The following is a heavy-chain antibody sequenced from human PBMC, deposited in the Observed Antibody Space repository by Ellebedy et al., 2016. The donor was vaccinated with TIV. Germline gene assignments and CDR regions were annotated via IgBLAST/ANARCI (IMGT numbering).Heavy chain of an antibody. J-gene: IGHJ4*02. V-gene: IGHV4-34*01. CDR2: INHSGST. CDR3: ARDVRGPAYCGGDCYLGSDY. CDR1: GGSFSTYY. D-gene: IGHD2-21*01. Sequence: SETLSLXCAVYGGSFSTYYWSWIRQPPGKGLEWIGEINHSGSTNYNPSLKSRVTISVDTSKNQFSLKLSSVTAADTAVYYCARDVRGPAYCGGDCYLGSDYWGQGTLVTVSS.